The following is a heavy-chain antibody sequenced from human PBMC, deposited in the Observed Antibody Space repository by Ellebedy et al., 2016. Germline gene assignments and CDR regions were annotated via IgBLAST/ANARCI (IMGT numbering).Heavy chain of an antibody. CDR1: GFTFSSYA. J-gene: IGHJ6*03. CDR3: AKDGGYSYVSSHPVPGVFSYYYYYMDV. CDR2: ISYDGSKK. D-gene: IGHD5-18*01. V-gene: IGHV3-30*04. Sequence: GGSLRLSXAASGFTFSSYAMHWVRQAPGKGLEWVAVISYDGSKKYYAESVKGRFTISRDNSKNTLYLQMNSLRAEDTAVYYCAKDGGYSYVSSHPVPGVFSYYYYYMDVWGKGSTVTVSS.